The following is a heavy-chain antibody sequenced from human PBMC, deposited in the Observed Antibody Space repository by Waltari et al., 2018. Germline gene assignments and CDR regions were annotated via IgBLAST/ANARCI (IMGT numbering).Heavy chain of an antibody. CDR2: IYYSGST. V-gene: IGHV4-59*11. J-gene: IGHJ4*02. CDR3: AREAYCGGDCFSGVYYFDY. CDR1: GGSISSHY. D-gene: IGHD2-21*01. Sequence: QVQLQESGPGLVKPSETLSLTCTVSGGSISSHYWSWIRQPPGKGLEWIGYIYYSGSTNYNPSLKSRVTISVDTSKNQFSLKLSSVTAADTAVYYCAREAYCGGDCFSGVYYFDYWGQGTLVTVSS.